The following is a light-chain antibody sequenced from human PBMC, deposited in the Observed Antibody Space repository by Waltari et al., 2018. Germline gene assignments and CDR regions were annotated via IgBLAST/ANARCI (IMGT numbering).Light chain of an antibody. CDR3: MQGIHLPLT. Sequence: VMTQTPVSLSVTPGQPASMSFKSSQSLLESDGKTYLHWYLQKPGQSPQLLIYDVSSRFSGVPDRFSGSGSGTDFTLRISRVEAEDVGVYYCMQGIHLPLTFGGGTKVEMK. CDR1: QSLLESDGKTY. V-gene: IGKV2-29*02. J-gene: IGKJ4*01. CDR2: DVS.